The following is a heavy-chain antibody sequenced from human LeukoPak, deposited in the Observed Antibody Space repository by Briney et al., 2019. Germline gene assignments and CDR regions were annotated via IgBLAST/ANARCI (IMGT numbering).Heavy chain of an antibody. D-gene: IGHD6-13*01. V-gene: IGHV3-30*03. Sequence: GGSLRLSCAASGFTFSSYGMHWVRQAPGKGLEWVTVISSDASNKHYADSVKGRFTISRDNSKNTLFLQMDTLRAEDTAVYYCARDTYSSSWYSYYYGMDVWGKGTTVTVSS. CDR3: ARDTYSSSWYSYYYGMDV. CDR1: GFTFSSYG. J-gene: IGHJ6*04. CDR2: ISSDASNK.